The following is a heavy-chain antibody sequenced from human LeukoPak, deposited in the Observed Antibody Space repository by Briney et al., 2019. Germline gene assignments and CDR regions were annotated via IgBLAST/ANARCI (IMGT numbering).Heavy chain of an antibody. Sequence: ASVKVSCKASGYTFTSYGISWVRQAPGQGLEWMGWISAYNGNTNYAQKLQVRVTMTTDTSTSTAYMELRSLRSDDTAVYYCARSGPIAVADDFDYWGQGTLVTVSS. CDR3: ARSGPIAVADDFDY. D-gene: IGHD6-19*01. CDR2: ISAYNGNT. J-gene: IGHJ4*02. V-gene: IGHV1-18*01. CDR1: GYTFTSYG.